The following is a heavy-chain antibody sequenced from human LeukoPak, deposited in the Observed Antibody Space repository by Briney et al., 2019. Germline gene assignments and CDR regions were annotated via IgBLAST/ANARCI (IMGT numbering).Heavy chain of an antibody. CDR3: ARGVGGLGNMDV. Sequence: ASVKVSCKASGYTFTGYYIHWVRQAPGQGPEWMGIIYPSGGSTTYAQKFQGRVTMTRDMSTSTVYMELSSLRSEDTAVYFCARGVGGLGNMDVWGEGTTVIVSS. CDR1: GYTFTGYY. V-gene: IGHV1-46*01. D-gene: IGHD3-16*01. J-gene: IGHJ6*03. CDR2: IYPSGGST.